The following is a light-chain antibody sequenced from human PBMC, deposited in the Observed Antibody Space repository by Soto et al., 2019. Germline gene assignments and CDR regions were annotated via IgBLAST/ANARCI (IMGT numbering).Light chain of an antibody. CDR2: GAS. Sequence: MTQSPSSLSASVGDRVTITCRASQGISNYVAWYQQKPGQAPRLLIYGASTRATGIPARFSGSGSGTEFTLTISSLQSEDFAVYYCQQYNNWWTFGQGTKVEIK. CDR3: QQYNNWWT. V-gene: IGKV3-15*01. J-gene: IGKJ1*01. CDR1: QGISNY.